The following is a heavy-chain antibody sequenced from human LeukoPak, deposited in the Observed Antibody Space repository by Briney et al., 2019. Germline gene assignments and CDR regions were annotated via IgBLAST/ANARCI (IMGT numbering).Heavy chain of an antibody. D-gene: IGHD7-27*01. V-gene: IGHV4-39*07. CDR2: IYYSGSP. CDR3: ARDNWGKDY. J-gene: IGHJ4*02. Sequence: SETLSLTCTVSGGSISSSSYYWGWIRQPPGKGLEWIGSIYYSGSPYYNPSLKGRVTISVDTSKNQFSLRLTSVTAADTAVYYCARDNWGKDYWGQGTLVTVSS. CDR1: GGSISSSSYY.